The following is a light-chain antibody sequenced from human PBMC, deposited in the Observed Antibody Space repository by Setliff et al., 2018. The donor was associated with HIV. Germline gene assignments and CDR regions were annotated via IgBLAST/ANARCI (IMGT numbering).Light chain of an antibody. CDR3: SSYTTSSTLYYV. CDR2: EIT. Sequence: QSVLTQPPSVSGSPGQSVTISCTGTSSDIGTYNSISWYQQTPGTAPKLIIYEITARPSGVSDRFSGSKSGNTASLTISGLQAEDEADYYCSSYTTSSTLYYVFGPGTKVTVL. CDR1: SSDIGTYNS. J-gene: IGLJ1*01. V-gene: IGLV2-18*02.